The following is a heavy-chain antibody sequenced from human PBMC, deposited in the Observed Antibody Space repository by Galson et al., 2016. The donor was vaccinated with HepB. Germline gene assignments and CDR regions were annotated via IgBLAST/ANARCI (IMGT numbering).Heavy chain of an antibody. V-gene: IGHV3-74*01. CDR3: TRDIERVGATLYFDY. J-gene: IGHJ4*02. CDR1: GFTFSTYW. D-gene: IGHD1-26*01. Sequence: SLRLSCAASGFTFSTYWMHWVRQAPGKGLVWVSRINSDGRSTSYADSVKGRFTISRDNAKNTLYLQMNSLRAEDTAIYFCTRDIERVGATLYFDYWGRGTLVTVSS. CDR2: INSDGRST.